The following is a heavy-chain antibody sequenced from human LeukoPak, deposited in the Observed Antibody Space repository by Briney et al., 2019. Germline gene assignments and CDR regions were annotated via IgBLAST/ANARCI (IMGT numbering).Heavy chain of an antibody. CDR3: ARAPSEIGGYYPEYFRH. J-gene: IGHJ1*01. CDR2: LKSDGRT. D-gene: IGHD3-22*01. V-gene: IGHV3-74*01. CDR1: GFTLSSYW. Sequence: GGTLRLSCAASGFTLSSYWMHWVRQAPGKGLVWVSRLKSDGRTNYADSVKGRFTISRDNAKNTVSLRMNSLRAEDTGVYYCARAPSEIGGYYPEYFRHWGQGTLVFVSS.